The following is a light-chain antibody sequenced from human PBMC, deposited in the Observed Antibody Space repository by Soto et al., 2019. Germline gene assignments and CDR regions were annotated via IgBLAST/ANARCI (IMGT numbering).Light chain of an antibody. J-gene: IGLJ7*01. CDR2: DGS. CDR3: SSYTSSSTLE. Sequence: QSALTQPASVSGSPGQSITISCTGTSSDVGGYNYVSWYQQHPGKAPKLMIYDGSNRPSGVSNRFSGSKSGNTASLTISGLQAEDEADYYCSSYTSSSTLEFGGGTQLTVL. CDR1: SSDVGGYNY. V-gene: IGLV2-14*01.